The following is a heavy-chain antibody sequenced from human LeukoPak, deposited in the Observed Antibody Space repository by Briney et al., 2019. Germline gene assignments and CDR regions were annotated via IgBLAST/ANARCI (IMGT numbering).Heavy chain of an antibody. V-gene: IGHV4-59*11. D-gene: IGHD3-22*01. CDR3: ARESDYYDSSGYQRYFDL. J-gene: IGHJ2*01. Sequence: SETLSLTCTVSGGSISSHYWSWIRQPPGKGLEWIGYIYYSGSTNYNPSLKSRVTISVDTSKNQFSLKLSSVTAADTAVYYCARESDYYDSSGYQRYFDLWGRGTLVTVSS. CDR2: IYYSGST. CDR1: GGSISSHY.